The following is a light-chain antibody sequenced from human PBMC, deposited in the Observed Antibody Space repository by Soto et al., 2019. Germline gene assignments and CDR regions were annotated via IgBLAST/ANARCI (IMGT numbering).Light chain of an antibody. V-gene: IGLV2-11*01. CDR3: CSYFGG. CDR2: DVT. CDR1: SSDVGRYNY. J-gene: IGLJ2*01. Sequence: QSALTQPRSVSGSPGQSVTISCTGTSSDVGRYNYVSWYQQHPGKAPKLIIFDVTKRPSGVPDRFSGSKSGNTASLTISGLQSEDEADYHCCSYFGGFGGGTQLTVL.